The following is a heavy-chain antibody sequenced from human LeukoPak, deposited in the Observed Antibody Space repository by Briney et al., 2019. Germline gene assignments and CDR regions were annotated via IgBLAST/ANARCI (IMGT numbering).Heavy chain of an antibody. D-gene: IGHD4-17*01. CDR2: IYYSGST. CDR1: GGSISSSSYY. CDR3: ARVHGDYVGPNYGMDV. V-gene: IGHV4-39*07. J-gene: IGHJ6*02. Sequence: PSETLSLTCTVSGGSISSSSYYWGWIRQPPGKGLEWIGSIYYSGSTYYNPSLKSRVTISVDTSKNQFSLKLSSVTAADTAVYYCARVHGDYVGPNYGMDVWGQGTTVTVSS.